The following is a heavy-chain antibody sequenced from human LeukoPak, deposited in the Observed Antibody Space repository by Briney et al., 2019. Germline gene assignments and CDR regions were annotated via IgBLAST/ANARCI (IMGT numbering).Heavy chain of an antibody. CDR3: ARGGSYFGVVTLFKYYYYYGMDV. CDR1: GGSFSGYY. J-gene: IGHJ6*02. D-gene: IGHD3-3*01. Sequence: PSETLSLTCAVYGGSFSGYYWSWIRQPPGKGLEWIGEINHSGSTNYNPSLKSRVTISVDTSKNQLSLKLSSVTAADTAVYYCARGGSYFGVVTLFKYYYYYGMDVWGQGTTVTVSS. CDR2: INHSGST. V-gene: IGHV4-34*01.